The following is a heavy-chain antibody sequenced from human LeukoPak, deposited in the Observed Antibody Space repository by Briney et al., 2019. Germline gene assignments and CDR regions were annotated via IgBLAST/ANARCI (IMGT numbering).Heavy chain of an antibody. Sequence: GASVKVSCKASGYTFTSYGISWVRQAPGQGLEWMGWISAYNGNTNYAQKLQGRVTMTTDTSTSTAYMELRSLRSDDTAVYYCARLGDIAVAVHYYFDYWGQGTLVTVSS. CDR1: GYTFTSYG. D-gene: IGHD6-19*01. CDR2: ISAYNGNT. CDR3: ARLGDIAVAVHYYFDY. V-gene: IGHV1-18*01. J-gene: IGHJ4*02.